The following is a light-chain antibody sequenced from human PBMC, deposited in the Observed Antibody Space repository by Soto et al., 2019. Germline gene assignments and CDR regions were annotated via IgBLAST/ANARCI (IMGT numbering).Light chain of an antibody. J-gene: IGKJ2*01. CDR2: EAS. CDR1: QSINNW. Sequence: DIQMTQSPSTLSGSVGDRVAITCRASQSINNWLAWYQQKPGKAPKLLIYEASNLQSGVPSRFSGSGSGTEFILTISSLQPDDFATYYCQQYNSYSYTFGQGTKVDIK. CDR3: QQYNSYSYT. V-gene: IGKV1-5*03.